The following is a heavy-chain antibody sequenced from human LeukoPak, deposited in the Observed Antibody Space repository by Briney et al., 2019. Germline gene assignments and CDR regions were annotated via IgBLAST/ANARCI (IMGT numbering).Heavy chain of an antibody. Sequence: SETLSLTCAVSGVSFNDYYWSWVRHTPGKGLEWIGEINHSGYTNDSPSLKSRVTLSIDTSRKQFSLILRSVTVADTGIYYCTRMTTGHDYWGQGTLVTVSS. J-gene: IGHJ4*02. CDR3: TRMTTGHDY. CDR2: INHSGYT. D-gene: IGHD4-17*01. V-gene: IGHV4-34*01. CDR1: GVSFNDYY.